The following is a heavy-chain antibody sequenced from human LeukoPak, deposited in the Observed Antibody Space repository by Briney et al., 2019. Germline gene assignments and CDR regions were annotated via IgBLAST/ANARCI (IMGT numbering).Heavy chain of an antibody. D-gene: IGHD5-12*01. V-gene: IGHV3-48*01. CDR1: GFTFSSYS. Sequence: GGSLRLSCAASGFTFSSYSMNWVRQAPGKGLEWVSYISSSSSTIYYADSVKGRFTISRDNSKNTLYLQMNSLRAEDTAVYYCAKDGYESGSYYYYYMDVWGKGTTVTVSS. CDR3: AKDGYESGSYYYYYMDV. J-gene: IGHJ6*03. CDR2: ISSSSSTI.